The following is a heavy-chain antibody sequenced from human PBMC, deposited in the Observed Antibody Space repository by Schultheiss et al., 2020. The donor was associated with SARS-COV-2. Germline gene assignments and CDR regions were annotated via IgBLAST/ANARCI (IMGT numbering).Heavy chain of an antibody. V-gene: IGHV1-46*01. D-gene: IGHD6-13*01. CDR1: GYTFTSYY. CDR2: INPSGGST. Sequence: ASVKVSCKASGYTFTSYYMHWVRQAPGQGLEWMGIINPSGGSTSYAQKFQCRVTMTRDTSTSTVYMELSRLRSDDTAVYYCARAQIAAAGPYDAFDIWGQGTMVTVSS. CDR3: ARAQIAAAGPYDAFDI. J-gene: IGHJ3*02.